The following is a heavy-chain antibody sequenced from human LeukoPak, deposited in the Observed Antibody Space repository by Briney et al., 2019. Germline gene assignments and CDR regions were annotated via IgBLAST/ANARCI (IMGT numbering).Heavy chain of an antibody. V-gene: IGHV1-18*01. D-gene: IGHD2-21*02. CDR3: AREPYCGGDCSIRYFQH. Sequence: PRASVKVSCKASGYTFTSYGISWVRPAPGQGLEWMGWISAYNGNTNYAQKLQGRVTMTTDTSTSTAYTELRSLRSDDTAVYYCAREPYCGGDCSIRYFQHWGQGTLVTVSS. J-gene: IGHJ1*01. CDR1: GYTFTSYG. CDR2: ISAYNGNT.